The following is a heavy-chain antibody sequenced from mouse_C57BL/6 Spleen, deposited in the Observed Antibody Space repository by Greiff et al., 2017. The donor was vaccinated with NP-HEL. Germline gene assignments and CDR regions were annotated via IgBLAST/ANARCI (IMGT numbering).Heavy chain of an antibody. CDR1: GYAFTNYL. Sequence: VQLQESGAELVRPGTSVKVSCKASGYAFTNYLIAWVKQRPGQGLEWIGVINPGSGGTNYNEKFKGKATLTADKSSSTAYMQLSSLTSEDYAVYFCARSLYYDYDGFAYWGQGTLVTVSA. D-gene: IGHD2-4*01. J-gene: IGHJ3*01. CDR2: INPGSGGT. CDR3: ARSLYYDYDGFAY. V-gene: IGHV1-54*01.